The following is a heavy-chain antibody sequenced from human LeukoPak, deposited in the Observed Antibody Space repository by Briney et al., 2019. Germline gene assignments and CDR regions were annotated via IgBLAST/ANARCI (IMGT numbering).Heavy chain of an antibody. J-gene: IGHJ4*02. CDR1: GFSVSSNY. V-gene: IGHV3-53*01. CDR2: IYSGGST. D-gene: IGHD3-9*01. Sequence: GGSLRLSCAASGFSVSSNYMSWVRQAPGKGLEWVSVIYSGGSTFYADSVKGRFTISRDNSKNTLYLQMNSLRDDDTAVYYCATDQRYAFDYWGQGILVTVSS. CDR3: ATDQRYAFDY.